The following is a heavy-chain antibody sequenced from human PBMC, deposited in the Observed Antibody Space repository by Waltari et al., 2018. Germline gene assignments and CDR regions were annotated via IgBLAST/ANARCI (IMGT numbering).Heavy chain of an antibody. Sequence: VQLQQWGAGLLKPSETLSLTCAVYGGSFSGYYWSWVRQMPGKGLEWMGIIYPGDSDTRYSPSFQGQVTISADKSISTAYLQWSSLKASDTAMYYCARPGRGAAAGTVDYWGQGTLVTVSS. J-gene: IGHJ4*02. CDR2: IYPGDSDT. V-gene: IGHV5-51*01. CDR1: GGSFSGYY. D-gene: IGHD6-13*01. CDR3: ARPGRGAAAGTVDY.